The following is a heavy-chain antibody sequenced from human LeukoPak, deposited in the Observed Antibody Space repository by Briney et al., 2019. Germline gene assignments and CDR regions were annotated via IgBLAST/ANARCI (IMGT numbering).Heavy chain of an antibody. Sequence: ASVKVSCKASGYTFTSYYMHWVRQAPGQGLEWMGWINPDSGGTKYAQKFQGRVTMTRDTSISTAYMELSRLRSDDTALYYCARVDDRGHYYDSSGPRKLFDYWGQGTLVTVSS. CDR3: ARVDDRGHYYDSSGPRKLFDY. J-gene: IGHJ4*02. V-gene: IGHV1-2*02. CDR2: INPDSGGT. CDR1: GYTFTSYY. D-gene: IGHD3-22*01.